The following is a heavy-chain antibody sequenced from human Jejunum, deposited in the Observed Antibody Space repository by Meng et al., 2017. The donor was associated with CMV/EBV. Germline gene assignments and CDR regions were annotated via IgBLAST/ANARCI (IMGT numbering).Heavy chain of an antibody. V-gene: IGHV3-30*02. J-gene: IGHJ4*02. D-gene: IGHD3-16*01. Sequence: NKYGIHGVRQAPGKGLEWVSFIRYAGGKQYFADSVKGRFTVSRDNSKNTLFLQMNNMSAEDTAFYYCARDGGVLTGYPLPLYYFDYWGQGALVTVSS. CDR3: ARDGGVLTGYPLPLYYFDY. CDR1: NKYG. CDR2: IRYAGGKQ.